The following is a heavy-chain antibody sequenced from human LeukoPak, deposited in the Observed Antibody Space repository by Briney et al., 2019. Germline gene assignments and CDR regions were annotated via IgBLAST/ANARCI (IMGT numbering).Heavy chain of an antibody. J-gene: IGHJ6*03. V-gene: IGHV1-69*13. Sequence: VKVSCKASGGTFSSYAISWVRQAPGQGLEWMGGIIPIFGTANYAQKFQGRVTITADESTSTAYMELSSLRSEDTAVYYCARDRPRGVVVVAENYYYMDVWGKGTTVTVSS. CDR3: ARDRPRGVVVVAENYYYMDV. D-gene: IGHD2-15*01. CDR1: GGTFSSYA. CDR2: IIPIFGTA.